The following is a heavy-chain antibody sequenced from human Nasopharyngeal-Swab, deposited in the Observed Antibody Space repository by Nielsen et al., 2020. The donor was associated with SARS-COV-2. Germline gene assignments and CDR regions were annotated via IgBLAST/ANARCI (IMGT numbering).Heavy chain of an antibody. V-gene: IGHV3-13*01. CDR3: ARSRTAMTSPYYYYGMDV. D-gene: IGHD5-18*01. Sequence: GASLKISGADSGFTFSSYDMHWVRQATGKGLEWVSAIGTAGDTYYPGSVKGRFTISRENAKNSLYLQMNSLRAGDTAVYYCARSRTAMTSPYYYYGMDVWVQGTTVTVSS. CDR1: GFTFSSYD. CDR2: IGTAGDT. J-gene: IGHJ6*02.